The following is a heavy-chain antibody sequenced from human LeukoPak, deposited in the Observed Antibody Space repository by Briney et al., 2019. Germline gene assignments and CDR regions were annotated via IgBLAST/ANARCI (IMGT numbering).Heavy chain of an antibody. V-gene: IGHV4-34*01. J-gene: IGHJ4*02. Sequence: SETLSLTCAVYGGSFSGYYWSWIRQPPGKGLEWIGEINHSGSTNYNPSLKSRVTISVDTSKNQFSLKLSSVTAADTAVYYCARRDWNFPGGYWGQGTLVTVSS. CDR2: INHSGST. D-gene: IGHD1-7*01. CDR3: ARRDWNFPGGY. CDR1: GGSFSGYY.